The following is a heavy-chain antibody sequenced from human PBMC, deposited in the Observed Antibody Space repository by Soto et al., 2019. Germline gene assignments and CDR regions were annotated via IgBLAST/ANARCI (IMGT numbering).Heavy chain of an antibody. CDR2: IKQDGREK. CDR1: RFTFINYW. CDR3: ARVEFIPATGALGAFDI. J-gene: IGHJ3*02. V-gene: IGHV3-7*05. Sequence: EVQLVESGGGLVQPGGSLRLSCAASRFTFINYWMSWVRQAPGKGLEWVANIKQDGREKYYVDSVEGRFTISRDNATKSLYLQMNSLRAEDTAVYYCARVEFIPATGALGAFDIWGQGAMVTVSS. D-gene: IGHD6-13*01.